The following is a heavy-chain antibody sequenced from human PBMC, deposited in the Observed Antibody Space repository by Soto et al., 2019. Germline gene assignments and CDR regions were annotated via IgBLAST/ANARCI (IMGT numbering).Heavy chain of an antibody. CDR1: GFTFDDYA. D-gene: IGHD3-10*01. V-gene: IGHV3-9*01. CDR3: AKGDSYGSGSYPDY. J-gene: IGHJ4*02. CDR2: ISWNSGSI. Sequence: EVPLVESGGGLVQPGRSLRLSCAASGFTFDDYAMHWVRQAPGKGLEWVSGISWNSGSIGYADSVKGRFTISRDNAKNSLYLQMNSLRAEDTALYYCAKGDSYGSGSYPDYWGQGTLVTVSS.